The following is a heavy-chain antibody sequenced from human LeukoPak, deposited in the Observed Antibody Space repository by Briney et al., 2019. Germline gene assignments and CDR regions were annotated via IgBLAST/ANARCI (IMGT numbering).Heavy chain of an antibody. CDR2: ISSSSSYI. V-gene: IGHV3-21*01. CDR3: SIVGANYYYYMDV. J-gene: IGHJ6*03. CDR1: GFTFSSYS. D-gene: IGHD1-26*01. Sequence: GGSLRLSCAASGFTFSSYSMNWVRQAPGKGLEWVSSISSSSSYIYYADSVKGRFTISRDNAKNSLYLQMNSLRAEDTAVYYCSIVGANYYYYMDVWGKGTTVTVSS.